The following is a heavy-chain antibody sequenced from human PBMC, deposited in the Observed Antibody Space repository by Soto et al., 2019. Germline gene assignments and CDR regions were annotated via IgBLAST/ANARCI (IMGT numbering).Heavy chain of an antibody. Sequence: GSLRLSCAASGFTFISYGMHWVLQAPCKGLEWVAIISYDGSNTYYADSVKGRFTISRDNSKNTLYLQMNSLRAEDTSVYYCAREIYDDYDSSGFDHWGQGALVTVSS. J-gene: IGHJ4*02. CDR2: ISYDGSNT. CDR3: AREIYDDYDSSGFDH. D-gene: IGHD3-22*01. CDR1: GFTFISYG. V-gene: IGHV3-30*03.